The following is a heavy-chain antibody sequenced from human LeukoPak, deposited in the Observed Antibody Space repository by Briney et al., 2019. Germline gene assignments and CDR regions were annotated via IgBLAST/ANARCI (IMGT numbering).Heavy chain of an antibody. J-gene: IGHJ6*02. CDR2: INSYGSST. D-gene: IGHD3-9*01. CDR3: ARDFPNYDILTGRGGYGMDV. Sequence: GESLRLFCAASGFTFRSYWMHWVRQAPGKGLVWVSRINSYGSSTSYADSVKGRFTISRDNAKNSLYLQLNSLRAEDTAVYYCARDFPNYDILTGRGGYGMDVWGQGTTVTVSS. V-gene: IGHV3-74*01. CDR1: GFTFRSYW.